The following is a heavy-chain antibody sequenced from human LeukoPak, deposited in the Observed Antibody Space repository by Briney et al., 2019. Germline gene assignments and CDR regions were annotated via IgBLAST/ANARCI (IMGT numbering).Heavy chain of an antibody. Sequence: PGGSLSLVCAASGFTFSTYGMTWARQAPGQGLEWVSGISEGGANTYYADSVKGRFTIARDNSKNMLYLQMNRLRDEDTAVYYCARHQACSTNTVIDAWGQGTLITVSS. V-gene: IGHV3-23*01. D-gene: IGHD2-8*01. CDR2: ISEGGANT. CDR3: ARHQACSTNTVIDA. CDR1: GFTFSTYG. J-gene: IGHJ4*02.